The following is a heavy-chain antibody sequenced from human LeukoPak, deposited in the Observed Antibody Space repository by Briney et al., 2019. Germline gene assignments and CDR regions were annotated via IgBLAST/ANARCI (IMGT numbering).Heavy chain of an antibody. CDR3: ARGGNMVRGVMTLYYYYGMDV. J-gene: IGHJ6*02. CDR1: GGSISSSNW. CDR2: IYHSGST. Sequence: PSGTLSLTCAVSGGSISSSNWWSWVRQPPGKGLEWIGEIYHSGSTNYNPSLKSRVTISVDKSKNQFSLKLSSVTAADTAVYYCARGGNMVRGVMTLYYYYGMDVWGQGTTVTVSS. D-gene: IGHD3-10*01. V-gene: IGHV4-4*02.